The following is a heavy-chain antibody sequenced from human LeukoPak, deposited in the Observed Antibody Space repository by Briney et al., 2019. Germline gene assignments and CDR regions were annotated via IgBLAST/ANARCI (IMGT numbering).Heavy chain of an antibody. Sequence: PSETLSLTCTVSGGSISSYYWSWIRQPPGKGLEWIGYIYYSGSTNYNPSLRSRVTISVDTSKNQFSLKLSSVTAADTAVYYCARQESYSSNFGYWGQGTLVTVSS. J-gene: IGHJ4*02. CDR2: IYYSGST. CDR1: GGSISSYY. CDR3: ARQESYSSNFGY. D-gene: IGHD2-21*01. V-gene: IGHV4-59*08.